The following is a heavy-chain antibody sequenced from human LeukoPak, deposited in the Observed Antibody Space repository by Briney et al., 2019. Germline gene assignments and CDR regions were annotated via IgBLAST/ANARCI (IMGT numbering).Heavy chain of an antibody. Sequence: GASVKVSCKASGYTFTGYYMHWVRQAPGQGLEWMGWINPNSGGTNYAQKFQGRVTMTRDTSISTASMELSRPRSDDTAVYYCARPRRPANPSNWFDPWGQGTLVTVSS. CDR1: GYTFTGYY. J-gene: IGHJ5*02. V-gene: IGHV1-2*02. CDR2: INPNSGGT. CDR3: ARPRRPANPSNWFDP. D-gene: IGHD2-2*01.